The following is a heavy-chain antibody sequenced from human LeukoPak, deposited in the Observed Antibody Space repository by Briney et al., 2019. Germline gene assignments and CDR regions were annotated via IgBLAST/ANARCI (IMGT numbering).Heavy chain of an antibody. V-gene: IGHV1-2*02. D-gene: IGHD6-19*01. J-gene: IGHJ6*03. CDR2: INPNSGGT. CDR3: AREGVAGDYYYYMDV. CDR1: GYTFTGYY. Sequence: ASVKVSYKASGYTFTGYYMHWVRQAPGQGLEGMGWINPNSGGTNYAQKFQGRVTMTRDTSISTAYMELSRLRSDDTAVYYCAREGVAGDYYYYMDVWGKGTTVTISS.